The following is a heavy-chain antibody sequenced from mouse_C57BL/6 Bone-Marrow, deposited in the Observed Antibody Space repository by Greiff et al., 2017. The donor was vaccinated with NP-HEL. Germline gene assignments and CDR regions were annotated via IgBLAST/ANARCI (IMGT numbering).Heavy chain of an antibody. V-gene: IGHV8-8*01. CDR2: IWWDDDK. CDR3: ARMRAYDYDSFAY. D-gene: IGHD2-4*01. J-gene: IGHJ3*01. CDR1: GFSLSTFGMG. Sequence: QVTLKESGPGILQPSQTLSLTCSFSGFSLSTFGMGVGWIRQPSGKGLEWLAHIWWDDDKYYNPALKSRLTISKDTSKNPVFLKIANVDTADTATYYCARMRAYDYDSFAYWGQGTLVTVSA.